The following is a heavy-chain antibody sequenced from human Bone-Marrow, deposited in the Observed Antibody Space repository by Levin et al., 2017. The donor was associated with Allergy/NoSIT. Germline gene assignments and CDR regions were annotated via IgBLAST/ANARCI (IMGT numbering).Heavy chain of an antibody. V-gene: IGHV3-30-3*01. CDR1: GFTFSSYA. Sequence: GESLKISCAASGFTFSSYAMHWVRQAPGKGLEWVAVISYDGSNKYYADSVKGRFTISRDNSKNTLYLQMNSLRAEDTAVYYCAREVVPLAKLRFLEWLSVRSPFDPWGQGTLVTVSS. CDR3: AREVVPLAKLRFLEWLSVRSPFDP. D-gene: IGHD3-3*01. CDR2: ISYDGSNK. J-gene: IGHJ5*02.